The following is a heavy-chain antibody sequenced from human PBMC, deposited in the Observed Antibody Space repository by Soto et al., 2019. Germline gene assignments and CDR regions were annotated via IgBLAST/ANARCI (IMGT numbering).Heavy chain of an antibody. D-gene: IGHD3-10*01. CDR3: ARTPSYYDMDV. CDR1: GDSFTSYA. V-gene: IGHV1-3*01. Sequence: GTSVKLSCEACGDSFTSYAMHWVRQAPGQRLEWMGWINAGNGNTKYSQKFQGRVTITRDTSASTAYMELSSLRSEDTAVYYCARTPSYYDMDVWGQGTTVTVSS. CDR2: INAGNGNT. J-gene: IGHJ6*02.